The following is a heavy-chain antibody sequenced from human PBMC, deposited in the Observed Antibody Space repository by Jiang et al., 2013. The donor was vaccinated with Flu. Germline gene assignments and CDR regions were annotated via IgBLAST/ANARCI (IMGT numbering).Heavy chain of an antibody. D-gene: IGHD6-13*01. CDR2: TYYRSKWYN. Sequence: QTLSLTCAISGDSVSSNSAAWNWIRQSPSRGLEWLGRTYYRSKWYNDYAVSVKSRITINPDTSKNQFSLQLNSVTPEDTAVYYCARGPLTPYSSSWYGLGDWFDPWGQGTLVTVSS. CDR1: GDSVSSNSAA. J-gene: IGHJ5*02. CDR3: ARGPLTPYSSSWYGLGDWFDP. V-gene: IGHV6-1*01.